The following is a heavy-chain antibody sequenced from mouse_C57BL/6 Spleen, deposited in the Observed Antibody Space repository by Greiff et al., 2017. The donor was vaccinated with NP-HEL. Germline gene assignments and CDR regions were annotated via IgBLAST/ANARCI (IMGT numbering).Heavy chain of an antibody. CDR2: LYPGDGDT. Sequence: VKLMESGPELVKPGASVKISCKASGYAFSSSWMNWVKQRPGKGLEWIGRLYPGDGDTNYNGKFKGKATLTADKSSSTAYMQLSSLTSEDSAVYFCARGGGSSFFDYWGQGTTLTVSS. J-gene: IGHJ2*01. CDR1: GYAFSSSW. D-gene: IGHD1-1*01. V-gene: IGHV1-82*01. CDR3: ARGGGSSFFDY.